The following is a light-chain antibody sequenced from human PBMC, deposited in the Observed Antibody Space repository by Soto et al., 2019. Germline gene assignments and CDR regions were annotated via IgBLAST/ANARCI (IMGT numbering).Light chain of an antibody. V-gene: IGKV1-39*01. Sequence: DTQMTQSPSSLSASVGDRVTLTCRASQSIGRYLNWYQQKPGKAPKLLIYAASAFLIGVPSRFSGSGSGTDFTLTISSLQPEDVATYYCQQSYTTPWTFGQGTKVEVK. CDR3: QQSYTTPWT. J-gene: IGKJ1*01. CDR2: AAS. CDR1: QSIGRY.